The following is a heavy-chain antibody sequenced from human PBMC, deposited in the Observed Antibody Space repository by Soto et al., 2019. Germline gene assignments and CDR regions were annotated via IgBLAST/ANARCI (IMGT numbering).Heavy chain of an antibody. V-gene: IGHV1-46*01. CDR3: ARDSPFTIFGVVYYYGMDV. CDR2: INPSGGST. D-gene: IGHD3-3*01. Sequence: ASVKVSCKASGYTFTSYYMHWVRQAPGQGLEWMGIINPSGGSTSYAQKFKGRVTMTRDTSTSTVYMELSSLRSEDTAVYYCARDSPFTIFGVVYYYGMDVWGQGTTVTVSS. CDR1: GYTFTSYY. J-gene: IGHJ6*02.